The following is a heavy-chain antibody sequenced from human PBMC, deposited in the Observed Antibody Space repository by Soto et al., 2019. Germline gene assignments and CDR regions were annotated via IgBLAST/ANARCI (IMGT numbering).Heavy chain of an antibody. J-gene: IGHJ4*02. CDR3: ASDSSGSSAYSY. Sequence: QVPLVQSGGEVKKPGASVKVSCKASGYRFSDNGISWVRQAPGQGLEWMGWISADNGNGNYAQKFQGRVTMTTDTSTSIAYFEMRGLGSDDTAVYYCASDSSGSSAYSYWGQGAFVSVAS. D-gene: IGHD3-22*01. V-gene: IGHV1-18*04. CDR2: ISADNGNG. CDR1: GYRFSDNG.